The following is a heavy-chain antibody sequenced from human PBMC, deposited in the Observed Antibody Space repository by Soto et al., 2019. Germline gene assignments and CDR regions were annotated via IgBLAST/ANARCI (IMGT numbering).Heavy chain of an antibody. V-gene: IGHV3-21*01. CDR3: ARENRYSSSPSPFDP. CDR2: ISSSSSYI. J-gene: IGHJ5*02. Sequence: GGSPRLSCAASGFTFSSYSMNWVRQAPGKGLEWVSSISSSSSYIYYADSVKGRFTISRDNAKNSLYLQMNSLRAEDTAVYYCARENRYSSSPSPFDPWGQGTLVTVSS. CDR1: GFTFSSYS. D-gene: IGHD6-13*01.